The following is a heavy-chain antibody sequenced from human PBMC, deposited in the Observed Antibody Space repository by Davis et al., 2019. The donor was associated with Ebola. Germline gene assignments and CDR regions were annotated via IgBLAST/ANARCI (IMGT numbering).Heavy chain of an antibody. D-gene: IGHD3-3*01. V-gene: IGHV4-30-4*08. CDR2: IYYSGST. CDR1: GGSISSGDYY. J-gene: IGHJ5*02. CDR3: ARGLVTIFGVGWFDP. Sequence: PSETLSLTCTVSGGSISSGDYYWSWIRQPPGKGLEWIGYIYYSGSTYYNPSLKSRVTISVDTSKNQFSLKLSSVTAADTAVYYCARGLVTIFGVGWFDPWGQGTLVTVSS.